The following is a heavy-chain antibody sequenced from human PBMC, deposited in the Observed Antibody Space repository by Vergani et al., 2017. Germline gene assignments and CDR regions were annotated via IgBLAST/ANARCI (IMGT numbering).Heavy chain of an antibody. D-gene: IGHD3-9*01. CDR3: TRHVDYDILTGYYRLFDY. V-gene: IGHV3-73*02. CDR2: IRSKANSYAT. J-gene: IGHJ4*02. Sequence: EVQLVESGGGLVQPGGSLKLSCAASGFTFSGSAMHWVRQASGTGLEWVGRIRSKANSYATAYAASVKGRFTISRDDSKNTAYLQMNSLKTEDTAVYYCTRHVDYDILTGYYRLFDYWGQGTLVTVSS. CDR1: GFTFSGSA.